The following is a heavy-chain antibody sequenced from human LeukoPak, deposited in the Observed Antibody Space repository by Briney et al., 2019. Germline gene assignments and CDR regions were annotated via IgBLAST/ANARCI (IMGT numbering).Heavy chain of an antibody. Sequence: GRSLRLSCAASGFTFSSYAMHWVRQAPGKGLEWVAVISYDGSSKYYADSVKGRFTISRDNSKNTLYLQMNSLRAEDTAVYYCARVVLVWAFDIWGQGTMVTVSS. J-gene: IGHJ3*02. D-gene: IGHD3-16*01. V-gene: IGHV3-30*01. CDR2: ISYDGSSK. CDR1: GFTFSSYA. CDR3: ARVVLVWAFDI.